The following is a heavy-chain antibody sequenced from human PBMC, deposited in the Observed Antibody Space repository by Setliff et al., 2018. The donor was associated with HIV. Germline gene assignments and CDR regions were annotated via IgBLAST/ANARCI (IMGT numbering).Heavy chain of an antibody. CDR2: FDPGNGET. Sequence: ASVKVSCKLSGYTLTELSMHWVRQAPGKGLEWMGSFDPGNGETIYAQKFQARVTMTRDTSISTAYMELSSLTSEDTAVYYCARGKGVGGVVITGGLDVWGKGTTVTVSS. J-gene: IGHJ6*04. V-gene: IGHV1-24*01. CDR3: ARGKGVGGVVITGGLDV. D-gene: IGHD3-10*01. CDR1: GYTLTELS.